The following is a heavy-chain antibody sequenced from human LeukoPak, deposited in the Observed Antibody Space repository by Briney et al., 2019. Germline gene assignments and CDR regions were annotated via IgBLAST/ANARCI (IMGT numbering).Heavy chain of an antibody. CDR3: ARSPSSGYYYFDY. D-gene: IGHD3-22*01. CDR1: GGSFSGYY. Sequence: SETLSLTCAVYGGSFSGYYWSWIRQPPGKGLEWIGEINHSGSTNYNPSLKSRVTISVDTSKNQFSLKLSSVTAADTAVYYCARSPSSGYYYFDYWGQGTLVTVSS. J-gene: IGHJ4*02. V-gene: IGHV4-34*01. CDR2: INHSGST.